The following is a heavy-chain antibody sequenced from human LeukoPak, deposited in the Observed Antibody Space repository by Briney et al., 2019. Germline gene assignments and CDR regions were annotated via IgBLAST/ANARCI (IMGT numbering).Heavy chain of an antibody. CDR1: GGTFSSYA. CDR3: ASSTLWWGCKVITNELDY. V-gene: IGHV7-4-1*02. CDR2: INTNTGNP. D-gene: IGHD3-22*01. Sequence: ASVKVSCKASGGTFSSYAISWVRQAPGQGLEWMGWINTNTGNPTYAQGFTGRFVFSLDTSVGTAYLQISSLKAEDTAVYYCASSTLWWGCKVITNELDYWGQGTLVTVSS. J-gene: IGHJ4*02.